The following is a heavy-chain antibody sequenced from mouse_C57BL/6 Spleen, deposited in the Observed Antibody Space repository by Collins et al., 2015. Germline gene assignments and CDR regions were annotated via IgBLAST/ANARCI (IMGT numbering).Heavy chain of an antibody. CDR3: ARGAY. J-gene: IGHJ3*01. V-gene: IGHV1-80*01. CDR2: IYPGDDDT. CDR1: VFSNYW. Sequence: QVQLQQSGAELVKPGASVKISYVFSNYWMNWVKQRPGKGLEWIGQIYPGDDDTNYNGKFKDKATLTADKSSSTAYMQLSSLTSEDSAVYFCARGAYWGQGTLVTVSA.